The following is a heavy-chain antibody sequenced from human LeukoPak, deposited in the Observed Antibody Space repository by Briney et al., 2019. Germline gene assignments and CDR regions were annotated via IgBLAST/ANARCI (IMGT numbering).Heavy chain of an antibody. Sequence: GASVKVSCKVSGYTLTELSMHWVRQAPGKGLEWMGGFDPEDGVTIYAQKFQGRVTMTEDTSTDTAYMELSSLRSEDTAVYYCAFYRYYDILTGPHAFDIWGQGTMVTVSS. CDR3: AFYRYYDILTGPHAFDI. J-gene: IGHJ3*02. V-gene: IGHV1-24*01. D-gene: IGHD3-9*01. CDR2: FDPEDGVT. CDR1: GYTLTELS.